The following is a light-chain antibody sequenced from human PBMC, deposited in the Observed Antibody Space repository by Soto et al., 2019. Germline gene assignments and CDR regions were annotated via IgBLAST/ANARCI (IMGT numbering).Light chain of an antibody. CDR3: QQYNNWPPMYT. Sequence: EIVMTQSPATLSVSPGERATLPCRASQSVSSNLAWYQQKPGQAPRLLIYGASTRATGIPARFSGSGSGTEFTLTISSLQSEDFAVYYCQQYNNWPPMYTFGQGTKVDIK. V-gene: IGKV3-15*01. CDR2: GAS. CDR1: QSVSSN. J-gene: IGKJ2*01.